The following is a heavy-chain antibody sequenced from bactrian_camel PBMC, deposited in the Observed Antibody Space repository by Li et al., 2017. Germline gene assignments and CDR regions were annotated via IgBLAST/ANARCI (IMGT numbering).Heavy chain of an antibody. D-gene: IGHD5*01. Sequence: VQLVESGGRLVQPGGSLRLSCATSAFAFSSRFTFSNYAMTWVRQAPEKGLEWVSSISMDGSSTEYAGDLKGRFTISRDNAKNTLYLQLNNLQTEDTAMYFCASLYNRYYGQGTQVTVS. CDR2: ISMDGSST. CDR1: AFAFSSRFTFSNYA. J-gene: IGHJ4*01. V-gene: IGHV3S31*01.